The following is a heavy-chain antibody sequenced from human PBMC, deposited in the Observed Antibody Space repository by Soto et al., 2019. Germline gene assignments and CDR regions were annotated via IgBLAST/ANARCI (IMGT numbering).Heavy chain of an antibody. D-gene: IGHD6-13*01. CDR1: GGSFSGYY. CDR3: ARGRAAAGGVYYYYYGMDV. J-gene: IGHJ6*02. CDR2: INHSGST. Sequence: PSETLSLTCAVYGGSFSGYYWSWIRQPPGKGLEWIGEINHSGSTNYNPSLKSRVTISVDTSKNQFSLKLSSVTAADTAVYYCARGRAAAGGVYYYYYGMDVWGQGTTVTVSS. V-gene: IGHV4-34*01.